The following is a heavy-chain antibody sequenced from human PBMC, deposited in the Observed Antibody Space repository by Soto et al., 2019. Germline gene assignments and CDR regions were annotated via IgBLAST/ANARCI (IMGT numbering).Heavy chain of an antibody. CDR1: GFTFSGRS. D-gene: IGHD3-10*01. Sequence: EVQLVESGGGLVQPGGSLRLSCAASGFTFSGRSMHWVRQAPGKGLVWVSGIDNAGADSTYADSVKGRFTSSRDNAKTTLYLQMNSLRVEDTAVYYCARGWFGPDVWGKGTTVTVSP. J-gene: IGHJ6*04. V-gene: IGHV3-74*01. CDR2: IDNAGADS. CDR3: ARGWFGPDV.